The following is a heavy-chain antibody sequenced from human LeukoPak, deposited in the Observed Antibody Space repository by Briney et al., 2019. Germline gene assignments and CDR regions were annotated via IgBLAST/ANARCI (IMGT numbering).Heavy chain of an antibody. CDR1: GFTFSSYW. J-gene: IGHJ4*02. Sequence: GGSLRLSCAASGFTFSSYWMSWVRQAPGKGLEWVANIKQDGSEKYYVDSVKGRFTISRDNAKNSLYLQMDSLRVEDTAVYYCAKRADSSAHSFDYWGQGTLVTVSS. V-gene: IGHV3-7*01. CDR2: IKQDGSEK. D-gene: IGHD3-22*01. CDR3: AKRADSSAHSFDY.